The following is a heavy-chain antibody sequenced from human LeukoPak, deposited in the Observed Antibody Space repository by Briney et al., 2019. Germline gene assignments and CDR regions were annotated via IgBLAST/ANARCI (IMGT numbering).Heavy chain of an antibody. D-gene: IGHD1-26*01. V-gene: IGHV4-39*01. CDR1: GGSISSSSYY. CDR2: IYYSGTT. CDR3: ARPTVGATRGLDY. Sequence: SETLSLTCTVSGGSISSSSYYWGWIRQPPGKGLERIGSIYYSGTTYYNPSLQSRVTMSVDTSKSQFSLKLSSVTAADTAIYYCARPTVGATRGLDYWGQGILVTVSS. J-gene: IGHJ4*02.